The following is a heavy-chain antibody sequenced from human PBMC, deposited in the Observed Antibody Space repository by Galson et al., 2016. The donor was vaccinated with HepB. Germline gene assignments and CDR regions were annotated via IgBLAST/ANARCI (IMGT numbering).Heavy chain of an antibody. V-gene: IGHV3-23*01. J-gene: IGHJ4*02. CDR3: GKHGGFDY. CDR2: TTRSGDAT. D-gene: IGHD3-16*01. Sequence: SLRLSCAASGFSFSNSGMSWVRQAPGRGLEWVSGTTRSGDATHYADFVKGRFTISRDNSKNTLYLYMNNLTAGDTAIYYCGKHGGFDYWGQGARVTVSS. CDR1: GFSFSNSG.